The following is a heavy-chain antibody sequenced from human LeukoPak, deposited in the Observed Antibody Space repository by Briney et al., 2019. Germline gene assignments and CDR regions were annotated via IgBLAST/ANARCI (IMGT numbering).Heavy chain of an antibody. D-gene: IGHD4-11*01. CDR1: GYPFSNYD. CDR3: ARGRATVTTHWVDP. V-gene: IGHV1-8*03. CDR2: MNPNSGNT. Sequence: GASVKVSCKASGYPFSNYDINWVRQATGQGLEWMGWMNPNSGNTDYAQKFQGRVTITRNTSISTAYMELSSLRSEDTPVYYCARGRATVTTHWVDPWGQGTLVTVSS. J-gene: IGHJ5*02.